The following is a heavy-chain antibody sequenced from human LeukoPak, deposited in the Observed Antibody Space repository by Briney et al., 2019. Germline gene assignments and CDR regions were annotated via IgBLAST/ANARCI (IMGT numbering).Heavy chain of an antibody. CDR3: AREGQWLGLDV. CDR1: GFTFSSYW. J-gene: IGHJ6*02. CDR2: ISSGGSWT. V-gene: IGHV3-74*01. Sequence: GGSLRLSCAAPGFTFSSYWMDWVRQAPGKGLVWVSRISSGGSWTSYADSVKGRFTISRDNAKNTLYLQMNSLRAEDTAVYYCAREGQWLGLDVWGQGTTVTVSS. D-gene: IGHD6-19*01.